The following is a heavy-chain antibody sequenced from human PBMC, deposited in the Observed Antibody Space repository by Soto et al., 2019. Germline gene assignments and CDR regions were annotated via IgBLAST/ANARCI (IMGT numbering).Heavy chain of an antibody. CDR3: ARGRGAAADDFDF. CDR1: GFTFSDYY. D-gene: IGHD6-13*01. V-gene: IGHV3-11*05. CDR2: ISSSTSHT. Sequence: QVQLVESGGGLVQPGGSLRLSCAVSGFTFSDYYMTWIRQAPGKGLEWVSYISSSTSHTNYADSVKGRFTISRDNAKNSLFLQMNSLRAEDTAVYYCARGRGAAADDFDFWGQGTLVTVSS. J-gene: IGHJ4*02.